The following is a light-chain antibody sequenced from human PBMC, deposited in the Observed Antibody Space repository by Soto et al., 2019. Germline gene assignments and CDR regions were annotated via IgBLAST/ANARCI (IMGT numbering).Light chain of an antibody. CDR3: QQYNRYCPWT. CDR1: QSISSW. J-gene: IGKJ1*01. CDR2: KAS. V-gene: IGKV1-5*03. Sequence: DIQMTQSPSTLSASVGDRVTITCRASQSISSWLAWYQQKPGKAPKLLIYKASSLETGVPSRFSGSASGTEFTLTISNLQPDDFATYYCQQYNRYCPWTFGQGTKLEIK.